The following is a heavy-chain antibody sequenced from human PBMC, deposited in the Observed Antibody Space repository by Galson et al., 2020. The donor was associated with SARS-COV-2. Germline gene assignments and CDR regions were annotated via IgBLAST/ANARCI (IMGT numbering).Heavy chain of an antibody. CDR1: GFTFSTAW. CDR3: AIRCWGLGYMDV. V-gene: IGHV3-15*01. D-gene: IGHD2-15*01. Sequence: GGSLRLSCAVSGFTFSTAWMIWVRQAPGKGLEWVGRIKRRSDGETTDYGTPVKGRFIISRDDSKDTLYLHMNSLRTEDTGVYYCAIRCWGLGYMDVWGKGTTVTV. CDR2: IKRRSDGETT. J-gene: IGHJ6*04.